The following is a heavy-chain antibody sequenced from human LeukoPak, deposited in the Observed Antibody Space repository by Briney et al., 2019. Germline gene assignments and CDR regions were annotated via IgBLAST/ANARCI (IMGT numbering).Heavy chain of an antibody. CDR1: GGTFSSYA. J-gene: IGHJ4*02. CDR3: ARETERWLQHFDY. V-gene: IGHV1-69*04. Sequence: SVKVSCKASGGTFSSYAISWVRQAPGQGLEWMGRIIPILGIANYAQKFQGIVTITADKSTSTAYMELSSLRSEDTAVYYCARETERWLQHFDYWGQGTLVTVSS. CDR2: IIPILGIA. D-gene: IGHD5-24*01.